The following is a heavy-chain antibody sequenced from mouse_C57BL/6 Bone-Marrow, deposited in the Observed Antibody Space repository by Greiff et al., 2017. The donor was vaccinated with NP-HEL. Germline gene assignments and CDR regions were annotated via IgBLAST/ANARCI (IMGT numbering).Heavy chain of an antibody. CDR2: INYDGSST. J-gene: IGHJ4*01. D-gene: IGHD1-1*01. V-gene: IGHV5-16*01. CDR1: GFTFSDYY. CDR3: AREATVVSYYAMDY. Sequence: EVKVVESEGGLVQPGSSMKLSCTASGFTFSDYYMAWVRQVPEKGLEWVANINYDGSSTYYLDSLKSRFIISRDNAKNILYLQMSSLKSEDTATYYCAREATVVSYYAMDYWGQGTSVTVSS.